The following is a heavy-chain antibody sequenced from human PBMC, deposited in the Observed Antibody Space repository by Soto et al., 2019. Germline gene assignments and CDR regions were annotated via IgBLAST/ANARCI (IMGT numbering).Heavy chain of an antibody. V-gene: IGHV1-8*01. D-gene: IGHD1-26*01. CDR2: MNPNSGNT. CDR3: VRDDIGVGLDY. Sequence: ASVNVYCKASGYTFTIYDINWVRQATGQGLEWMGWMNPNSGNTGYAQKFQGRVTMTRNTSISTAYMQMNSLRAEDTAVYYCVRDDIGVGLDYWGLGTLVTVSS. J-gene: IGHJ4*02. CDR1: GYTFTIYD.